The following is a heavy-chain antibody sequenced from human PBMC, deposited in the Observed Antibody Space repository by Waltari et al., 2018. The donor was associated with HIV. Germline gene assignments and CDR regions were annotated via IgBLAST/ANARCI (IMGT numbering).Heavy chain of an antibody. Sequence: EVQLVESGGGLVQPEESLRLSWAAAGFVFSSYSMNWVRQAPGEGLEWISFISSSGSTIYYADFVKGRFTVSRDNAENSLYLQMNSLRDEDTAVYYCVRDPKTSWGELDYWGQGTLVAVSS. J-gene: IGHJ4*02. CDR1: GFVFSSYS. CDR2: ISSSGSTI. D-gene: IGHD3-16*01. CDR3: VRDPKTSWGELDY. V-gene: IGHV3-48*02.